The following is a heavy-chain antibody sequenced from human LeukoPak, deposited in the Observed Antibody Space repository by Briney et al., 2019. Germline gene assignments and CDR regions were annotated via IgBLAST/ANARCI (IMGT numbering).Heavy chain of an antibody. CDR2: INQDESET. J-gene: IGHJ4*02. CDR1: GGSISSYY. V-gene: IGHV3-7*01. D-gene: IGHD1-7*01. Sequence: ETLSLTCTVSGGSISSYYWSWVRQAPGKGLEWVANINQDESETHYVDSVKGRFTISRDNAKNSLYLQMNSLRAEDTAVYYCATNYFASWGQGTLVTVSS. CDR3: ATNYFAS.